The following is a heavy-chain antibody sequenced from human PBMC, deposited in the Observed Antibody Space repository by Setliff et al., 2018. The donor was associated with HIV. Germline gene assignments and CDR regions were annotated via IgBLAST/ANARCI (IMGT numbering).Heavy chain of an antibody. CDR3: ARDCRVGWVFTYGMDV. Sequence: GGSLRLSCAASGFTFSDYVMYWVRQAPGKGLEWVTVISYDGSNESYADTVKGRFTISRDNSKNTLYLQMNSLRPEDTAVYYRARDCRVGWVFTYGMDVWGQGTTVTVSS. CDR1: GFTFSDYV. V-gene: IGHV3-30*04. J-gene: IGHJ6*02. D-gene: IGHD6-13*01. CDR2: ISYDGSNE.